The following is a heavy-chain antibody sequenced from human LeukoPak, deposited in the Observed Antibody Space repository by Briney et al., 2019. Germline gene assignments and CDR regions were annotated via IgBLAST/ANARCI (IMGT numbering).Heavy chain of an antibody. CDR1: GYTFTGYY. CDR2: ISAYNGNT. D-gene: IGHD3-22*01. J-gene: IGHJ4*02. CDR3: ARVNYYDSSGYYSGFDY. Sequence: ASVKVSCKASGYTFTGYYMHWVRQAPGQGLEWMGWISAYNGNTNYAQKLQGRVTMTTDTSTSTAYMELRSLRSDDTAVYYCARVNYYDSSGYYSGFDYWGQGTLVTVSS. V-gene: IGHV1-18*04.